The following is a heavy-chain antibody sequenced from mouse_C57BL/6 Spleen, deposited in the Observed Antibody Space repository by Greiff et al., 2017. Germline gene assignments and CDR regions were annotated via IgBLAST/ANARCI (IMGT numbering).Heavy chain of an antibody. Sequence: EVKLQQSGPELVKPGASVKISCKASGYSFTGYYMNWVKQSPEKSLEWIGEINPSTGGTTYNQKFKAKATLTVDKSSSTAYMQLKSLTSEDSAVYYCAGYSNSWFAYWGQGTLVTVSA. V-gene: IGHV1-42*01. CDR2: INPSTGGT. CDR3: AGYSNSWFAY. D-gene: IGHD2-5*01. CDR1: GYSFTGYY. J-gene: IGHJ3*01.